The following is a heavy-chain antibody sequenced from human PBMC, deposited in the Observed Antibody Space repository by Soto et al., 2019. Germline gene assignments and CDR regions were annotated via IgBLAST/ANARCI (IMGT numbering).Heavy chain of an antibody. V-gene: IGHV3-7*05. CDR1: GFTFSSYW. J-gene: IGHJ4*02. CDR2: IKQDGSEK. Sequence: GGSLRLSCAASGFTFSSYWMSWVRQAPGKGLEWVANIKQDGSEKYYVDSVKGRFTISRDNAKNSLYLQMNSLRAEDTAVYYCARGPYVDTAILPADYWGQGTLVTVSS. CDR3: ARGPYVDTAILPADY. D-gene: IGHD5-18*01.